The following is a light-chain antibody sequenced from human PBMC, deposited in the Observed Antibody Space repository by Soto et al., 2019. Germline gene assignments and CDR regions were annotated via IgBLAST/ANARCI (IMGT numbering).Light chain of an antibody. CDR2: WAS. CDR3: QQYYSAPHT. V-gene: IGKV4-1*01. J-gene: IGKJ5*01. CDR1: QSVLYSSNNKNY. Sequence: DIVMTQSPDSLAVSLGERATINCKSSQSVLYSSNNKNYLAWYQQKPGQPPKLLISWASTRDSGVPDRFSGSGSGKDFTLTSSRLQAEDVAVYYCQQYYSAPHTFGQGTRLEIK.